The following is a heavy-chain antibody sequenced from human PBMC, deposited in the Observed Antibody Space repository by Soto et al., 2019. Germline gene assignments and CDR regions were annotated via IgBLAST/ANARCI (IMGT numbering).Heavy chain of an antibody. Sequence: ASVKVSCRASGYTFTSYYMHWVRQAPGQGLEWMGIINPSGGSTSYAQKFQGRVTMTRDTSTSTVYMELGSLRSEDTAVYYCARGSSSWYLDYWGQGTLVTVCS. CDR3: ARGSSSWYLDY. J-gene: IGHJ4*02. CDR1: GYTFTSYY. V-gene: IGHV1-46*01. D-gene: IGHD6-13*01. CDR2: INPSGGST.